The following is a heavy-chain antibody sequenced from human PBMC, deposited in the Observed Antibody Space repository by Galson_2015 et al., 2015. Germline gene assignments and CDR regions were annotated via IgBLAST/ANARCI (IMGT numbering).Heavy chain of an antibody. V-gene: IGHV1-2*04. D-gene: IGHD3-22*01. CDR1: GYTFTGYY. CDR3: ARGGGGGSSGYYLYYYYYMDV. J-gene: IGHJ6*03. CDR2: INPNSGGT. Sequence: SVKVSCKASGYTFTGYYMHWVRQAPGQGLEWMGWINPNSGGTNYAQKFQGWVTMTRDTSISTAYMELSRLRSDDTAVYYCARGGGGGSSGYYLYYYYYMDVWGKGTTVTVSS.